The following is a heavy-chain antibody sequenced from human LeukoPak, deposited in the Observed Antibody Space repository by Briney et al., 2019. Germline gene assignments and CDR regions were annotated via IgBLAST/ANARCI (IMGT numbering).Heavy chain of an antibody. CDR2: IYSGGST. D-gene: IGHD4-17*01. Sequence: GGSLRLSCAASGFTVSSNYMSWVHQAPGKGLEWVSVIYSGGSTYYADSVKGRFTISRDNSKNTLYLQMNSLRAEDTAVYYCARDDYGVFDYWGQGTLDTVSS. J-gene: IGHJ4*02. CDR3: ARDDYGVFDY. V-gene: IGHV3-53*01. CDR1: GFTVSSNY.